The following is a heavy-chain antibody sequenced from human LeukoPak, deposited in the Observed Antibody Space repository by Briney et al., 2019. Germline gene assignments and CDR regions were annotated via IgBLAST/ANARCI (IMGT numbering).Heavy chain of an antibody. CDR1: GFTFSSYG. J-gene: IGHJ4*02. CDR3: AKVGLGALFDY. CDR2: ISYDGSNK. Sequence: GGSLRLSCAASGFTFSSYGMHWVRRAPGKGLEWVAVISYDGSNKYYADSVKGRFTISRDNSKNTLYLQMNSLRAEDTAVYYCAKVGLGALFDYWGQGTLVTVSS. V-gene: IGHV3-30*18. D-gene: IGHD3-10*01.